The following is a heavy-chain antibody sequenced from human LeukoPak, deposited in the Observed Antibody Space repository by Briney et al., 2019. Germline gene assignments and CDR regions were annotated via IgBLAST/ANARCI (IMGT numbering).Heavy chain of an antibody. CDR1: GSTFSSAG. Sequence: PGGSLRLSCAASGSTFSSAGMNWVRQAPGKGLEWVSYINGYSNSIFYGDSVKGRFTISRDNAKNIVYLQMRNLADEDTAVYYCARDLAGSRWSAFDSWGQGALVTVSS. CDR2: INGYSNSI. D-gene: IGHD6-13*01. CDR3: ARDLAGSRWSAFDS. V-gene: IGHV3-48*02. J-gene: IGHJ4*02.